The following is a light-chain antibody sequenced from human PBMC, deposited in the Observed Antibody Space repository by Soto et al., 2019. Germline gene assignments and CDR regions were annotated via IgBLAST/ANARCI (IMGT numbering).Light chain of an antibody. CDR2: GAS. CDR3: QQYYSYPWT. J-gene: IGKJ1*01. Sequence: EIVLTQSPGTLSLSPGERATLSCRASQSVSSSFLAWYQQKPGQAPRLLIYGASSRATGIQDRFSGSGSGTDFTLTIRCLQSEDFATYYCQQYYSYPWTFGQGTKVDIK. V-gene: IGKV3-20*01. CDR1: QSVSSSF.